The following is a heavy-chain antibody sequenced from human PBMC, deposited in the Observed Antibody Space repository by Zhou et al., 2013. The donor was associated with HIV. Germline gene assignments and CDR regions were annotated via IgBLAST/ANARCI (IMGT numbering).Heavy chain of an antibody. CDR3: ARGLVVVVAYDAFDI. V-gene: IGHV1-2*02. Sequence: QVQLVQSGAEVKNPGTSVKVSCKASGYTFTRYYIHWVRQAPGQGLEWMGWINPNSGGTNYAQKFQGRVTMTRDTSISTAXMELRRLRSDDTAVYYCARGLVVVVAYDAFDIWGQGTMVTVSS. CDR1: GYTFTRYY. CDR2: INPNSGGT. J-gene: IGHJ3*02. D-gene: IGHD2-15*01.